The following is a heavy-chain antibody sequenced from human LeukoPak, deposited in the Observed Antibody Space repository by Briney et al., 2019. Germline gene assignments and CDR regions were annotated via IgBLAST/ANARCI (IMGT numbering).Heavy chain of an antibody. CDR2: ISWNSGSI. CDR3: AGIAVAGKSDY. V-gene: IGHV3-9*01. CDR1: GFTFDDYA. Sequence: GGSLRLSCAASGFTFDDYAMHWVRQAPGKGLEWVSGISWNSGSIGYADSVKGRFTISRDNAKNSLYLQMNSLRAEDTALYYCAGIAVAGKSDYWGQGTLVTVSS. J-gene: IGHJ4*02. D-gene: IGHD6-19*01.